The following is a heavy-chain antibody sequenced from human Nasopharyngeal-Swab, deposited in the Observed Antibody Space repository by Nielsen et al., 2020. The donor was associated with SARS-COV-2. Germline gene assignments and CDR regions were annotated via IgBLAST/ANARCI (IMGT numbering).Heavy chain of an antibody. CDR3: ARSIVVVPAAIDGVIFDY. CDR1: GFTFSSYW. V-gene: IGHV3-7*03. J-gene: IGHJ4*02. D-gene: IGHD2-2*02. Sequence: GESLKISCAASGFTFSSYWMSWVRQAPGKGLEWVANIKQDGSEKYYVDSVKGRFTISRDNAKNSLYLQMNSLRAEDTAVYYCARSIVVVPAAIDGVIFDYWGQGTLVTVSS. CDR2: IKQDGSEK.